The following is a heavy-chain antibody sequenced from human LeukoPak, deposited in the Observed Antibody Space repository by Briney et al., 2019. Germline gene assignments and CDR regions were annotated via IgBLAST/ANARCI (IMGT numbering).Heavy chain of an antibody. Sequence: GGSLRLSCAASGFTFSSHGMHWVRQAPGEGLEWVTFISYDGSNKYYADSVKGRFTISRDNSKNTLFLQMNSLRAGDTAVYYCARQHTAATAFDYWGQGTLVTVSS. J-gene: IGHJ4*02. CDR3: ARQHTAATAFDY. CDR2: ISYDGSNK. CDR1: GFTFSSHG. D-gene: IGHD6-13*01. V-gene: IGHV3-30*03.